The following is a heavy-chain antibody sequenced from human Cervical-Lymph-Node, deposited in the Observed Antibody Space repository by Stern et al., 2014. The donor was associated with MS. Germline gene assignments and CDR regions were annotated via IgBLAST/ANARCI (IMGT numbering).Heavy chain of an antibody. CDR1: GGSISSGSYY. V-gene: IGHV4-39*01. J-gene: IGHJ4*02. CDR3: ARHKISFSSGWFYFDY. Sequence: QVQLQESGPGLVKPSETLSLTCTVSGGSISSGSYYWGWIRQPPGKRLEWFGRVHYSGNPYYNASLKSRVTVSVDTSRTHFSLKLTSVTAADTAVYYCARHKISFSSGWFYFDYWGQGTLVTVSS. D-gene: IGHD6-19*01. CDR2: VHYSGNP.